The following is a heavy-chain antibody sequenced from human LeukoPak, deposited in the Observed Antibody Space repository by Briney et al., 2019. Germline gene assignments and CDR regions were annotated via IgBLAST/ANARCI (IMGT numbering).Heavy chain of an antibody. CDR3: AREGDGYNLYYFDY. Sequence: ASVKVSCKASGYTFTGYYMHWVRQAPGQGLEWMGWINPNSGGTNYAQKFQGRVTMTRDTSISTAYMELSRLRSDDTAVYYCAREGDGYNLYYFDYWGQGTLVTVSS. V-gene: IGHV1-2*02. J-gene: IGHJ4*02. D-gene: IGHD5-24*01. CDR2: INPNSGGT. CDR1: GYTFTGYY.